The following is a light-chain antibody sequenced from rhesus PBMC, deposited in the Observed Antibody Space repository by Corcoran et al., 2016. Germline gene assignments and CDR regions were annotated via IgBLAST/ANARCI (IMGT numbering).Light chain of an antibody. V-gene: IGKV1-22*01. CDR2: KAS. Sequence: DIQMTQSPSSLSASVGDTVTITCRASQRISSWLAGYQQKPGKAPKFLIYKASSLKNGVPSRFRGGGAGTDFTLTISSLQSEDLATYYCQQYYTTPWTFDQGTKVEIK. J-gene: IGKJ1*01. CDR1: QRISSW. CDR3: QQYYTTPWT.